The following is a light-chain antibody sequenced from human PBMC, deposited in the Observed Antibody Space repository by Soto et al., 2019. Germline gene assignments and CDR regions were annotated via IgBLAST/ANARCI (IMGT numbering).Light chain of an antibody. CDR1: QSVSSN. J-gene: IGKJ5*01. CDR2: GAS. CDR3: QQYNNWPS. Sequence: EIVMTQSPATLSVSPGERATLSCRASQSVSSNLAWYQQRPGQAPRLLIYGASTRATGIPARFSGGGSGTEFTLTISSLQSEDFAVYYCQQYNNWPSLGQGTRLEMK. V-gene: IGKV3-15*01.